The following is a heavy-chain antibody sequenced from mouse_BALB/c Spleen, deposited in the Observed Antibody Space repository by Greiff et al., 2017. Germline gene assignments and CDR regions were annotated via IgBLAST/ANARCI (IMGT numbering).Heavy chain of an antibody. V-gene: IGHV5-12-1*01. Sequence: EVQLVESGGGLVKPGGSLKLSCAASGFAFSSYDMSWVRQTPEKRLEWVAYISSGGGSTYYPDTVKGRFTISRDNAKNTLYLQMSSLKSEDTAMYYCTEHKKYGNYADYWGQGTTLTVSS. CDR3: TEHKKYGNYADY. D-gene: IGHD2-10*02. J-gene: IGHJ2*01. CDR1: GFAFSSYD. CDR2: ISSGGGST.